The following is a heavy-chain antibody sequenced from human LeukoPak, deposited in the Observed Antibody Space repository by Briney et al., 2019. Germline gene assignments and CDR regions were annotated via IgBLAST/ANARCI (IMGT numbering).Heavy chain of an antibody. CDR2: IIPIFGTA. D-gene: IGHD6-13*01. CDR1: GGTFSSFG. CDR3: ARDVKQQLLNWFDP. J-gene: IGHJ5*02. Sequence: VKVSCKASGGTFSSFGISWVRQAPGQGLEWMGGIIPIFGTANYAQKFQGRVTITADKSTNTAYMELNSLGSEDTAVYYCARDVKQQLLNWFDPWGQGTLVTVSS. V-gene: IGHV1-69*06.